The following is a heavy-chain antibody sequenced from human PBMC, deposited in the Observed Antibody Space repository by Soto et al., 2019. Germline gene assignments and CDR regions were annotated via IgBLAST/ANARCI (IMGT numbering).Heavy chain of an antibody. J-gene: IGHJ6*02. CDR1: GGSISSSSYY. CDR3: ARHKPQRLRMRYYYYGMDV. CDR2: IYYSGST. D-gene: IGHD6-25*01. Sequence: SETLSLTCTVSGGSISSSSYYWGWIRQPPGKGLEWIGSIYYSGSTYYNPSLKSRVTISVDTSKNQFSLKLSSVTAADTAVYYCARHKPQRLRMRYYYYGMDVWGQGTTVTVS. V-gene: IGHV4-39*01.